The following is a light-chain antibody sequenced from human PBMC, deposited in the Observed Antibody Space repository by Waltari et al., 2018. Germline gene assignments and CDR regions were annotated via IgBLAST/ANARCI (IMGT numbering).Light chain of an antibody. CDR2: RIS. CDR1: QSLLHSNGNTY. CDR3: MQALQSPWT. Sequence: DIVMDQTPLSLPVTPGEPASISCRSSQSLLHSNGNTYLYWYLQKPGQPPRLLIYRISNRLSGVPDRFSGSGSGTDFTLKISRVEAEDVGIYYCMQALQSPWTFGQGTKVEIK. V-gene: IGKV2-29*02. J-gene: IGKJ1*01.